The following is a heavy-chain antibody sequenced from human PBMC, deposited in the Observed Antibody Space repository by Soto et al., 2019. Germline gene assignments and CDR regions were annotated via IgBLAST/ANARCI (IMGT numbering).Heavy chain of an antibody. V-gene: IGHV4-34*01. D-gene: IGHD2-15*01. J-gene: IGHJ5*02. Sequence: QVQLQQWGAGLLKPSETLSLTCAVYNGSFGGYYWSWIRQPPGKGLEWIGEINRSASTNYNPSLKSRVTISVDTSKNQYSLKVSSVTAADAAVYYCARVVAATSRGWFDPWGQGTLVTVSS. CDR2: INRSAST. CDR1: NGSFGGYY. CDR3: ARVVAATSRGWFDP.